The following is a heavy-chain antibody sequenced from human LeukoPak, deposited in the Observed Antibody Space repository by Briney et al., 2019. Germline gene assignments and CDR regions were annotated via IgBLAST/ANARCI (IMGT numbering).Heavy chain of an antibody. CDR2: VGGDGRVT. V-gene: IGHV3-23*01. CDR1: GFTFSTYV. J-gene: IGHJ5*02. Sequence: GGSLRLSCTASGFTFSTYVMSWVRQAPGKGLEWVSSVGGDGRVTYYADSVKGRFTISRDNSKNTLFLQMNGLRVEDTAVYYCAKAYGVLESWGQGTLVTVSS. CDR3: AKAYGVLES. D-gene: IGHD3-3*01.